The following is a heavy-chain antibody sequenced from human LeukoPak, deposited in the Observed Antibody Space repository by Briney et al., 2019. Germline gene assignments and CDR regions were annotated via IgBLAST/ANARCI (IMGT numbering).Heavy chain of an antibody. CDR1: GFTFSSYW. V-gene: IGHV3-74*01. CDR2: INSDGSST. CDR3: AAPRYVTIFGVIAQFDY. J-gene: IGHJ4*02. Sequence: GGSPRLSCAASGFTFSSYWMHWVRRAPGKGLVWVSRINSDGSSTNYADSVKGRFTISRDNAKNTLYLQMSSLRAEDTAVYYCAAPRYVTIFGVIAQFDYWGQGTLVTVSS. D-gene: IGHD3-3*01.